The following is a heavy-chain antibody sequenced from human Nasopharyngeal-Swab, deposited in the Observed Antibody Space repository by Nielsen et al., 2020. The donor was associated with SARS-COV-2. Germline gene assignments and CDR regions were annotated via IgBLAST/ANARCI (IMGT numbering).Heavy chain of an antibody. CDR1: GFIFSDYS. CDR3: ARDLGGGYCTTTNCPGS. D-gene: IGHD2-2*01. CDR2: ISSSSSTI. Sequence: GGSLRLSCAASGFIFSDYSMNWVRQAPGKGLEWVSHISSSSSTIYYADSVKGRFIITRDNAKNSLYLQMNSLRAEDTAVYYCARDLGGGYCTTTNCPGSWGQGTLVTVSS. V-gene: IGHV3-48*04. J-gene: IGHJ1*01.